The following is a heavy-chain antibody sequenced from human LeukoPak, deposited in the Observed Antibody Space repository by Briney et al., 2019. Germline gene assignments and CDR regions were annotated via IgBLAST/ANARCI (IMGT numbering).Heavy chain of an antibody. CDR1: GGSITSYY. D-gene: IGHD3-3*01. CDR2: ISYSGST. J-gene: IGHJ6*03. V-gene: IGHV4-59*01. Sequence: PETLSLTCSVSGGSITSYYWSWIRQPPGKGLEWIGYISYSGSTNYNPSLTSRVTISVDTSKNQFSLNLSSVTAADTAVYYCARTYYTAHMDVWGKGTTVPV. CDR3: ARTYYTAHMDV.